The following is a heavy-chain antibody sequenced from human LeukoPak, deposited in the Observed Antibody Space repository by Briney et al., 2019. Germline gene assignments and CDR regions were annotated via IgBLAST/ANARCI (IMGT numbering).Heavy chain of an antibody. D-gene: IGHD3-9*01. CDR2: INTGNGNT. V-gene: IGHV1-3*04. Sequence: ASVKVSCKASGYTFTSYAMHWVRQAPGQRLEWMGWINTGNGNTKYSQKFQGRVTITRDTSVSTAYMELSSLRSEDTAVYYCARGGRRYFDYFDYWGQGTLVTVSS. J-gene: IGHJ4*02. CDR1: GYTFTSYA. CDR3: ARGGRRYFDYFDY.